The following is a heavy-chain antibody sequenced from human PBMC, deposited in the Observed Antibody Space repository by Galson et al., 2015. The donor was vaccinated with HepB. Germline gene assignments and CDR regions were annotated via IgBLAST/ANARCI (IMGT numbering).Heavy chain of an antibody. CDR2: ISSNGGST. CDR1: GFTFSSYA. V-gene: IGHV3-64*01. D-gene: IGHD5-18*01. Sequence: SLRLSCAASGFTFSSYAMHWVRQAPGKGLEYVSAISSNGGSTYYANSVKGRFTISRDNSKNTLYLQMGSLRAEDMAVYYCARVGIQLWTHHNGPAFDIWGQGTMVTVSS. J-gene: IGHJ3*02. CDR3: ARVGIQLWTHHNGPAFDI.